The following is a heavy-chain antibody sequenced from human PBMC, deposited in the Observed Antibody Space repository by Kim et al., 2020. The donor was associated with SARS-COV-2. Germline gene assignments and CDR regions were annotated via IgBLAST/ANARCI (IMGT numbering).Heavy chain of an antibody. D-gene: IGHD2-8*02. Sequence: GGSLRLSCAASGCTFSSYWMHWVRQAPGKGLVWVSRINSDGGTTSYADSVKGRFTISRDNAKSTLYLQMNSLRAEDTAVYYCASRRCTGTYYYFDYWGQGSLVTVSS. CDR1: GCTFSSYW. CDR3: ASRRCTGTYYYFDY. V-gene: IGHV3-74*01. CDR2: INSDGGTT. J-gene: IGHJ4*02.